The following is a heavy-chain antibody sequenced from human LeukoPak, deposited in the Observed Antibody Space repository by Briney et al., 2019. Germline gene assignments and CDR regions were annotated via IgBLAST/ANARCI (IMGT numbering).Heavy chain of an antibody. Sequence: GASVKVSCKASGYTFTGYYMHWVRQAPGQGLEWMGWINPNSGGTNYAQKFQGRVTMTRDTSISTAYMELSRLRSDDTAVYYCARGRDYGSGSYWVYYYGMDVWGQGTTVTVSS. V-gene: IGHV1-2*02. J-gene: IGHJ6*02. CDR1: GYTFTGYY. CDR2: INPNSGGT. CDR3: ARGRDYGSGSYWVYYYGMDV. D-gene: IGHD3-10*01.